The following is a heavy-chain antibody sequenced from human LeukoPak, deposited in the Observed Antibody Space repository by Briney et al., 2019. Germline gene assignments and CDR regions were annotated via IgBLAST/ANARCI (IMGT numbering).Heavy chain of an antibody. CDR3: ARAAYSSTWYSRYFDL. CDR2: IKQDGSEK. Sequence: GGSLRLSCAASGFTFSSYWMSWVRQAPGKGLEWVANIKQDGSEKYYVDSVKGRFTISRESAKNSLYLQMNSLRAGDTAVYYCARAAYSSTWYSRYFDLWGRGTLVTVSS. J-gene: IGHJ2*01. V-gene: IGHV3-7*01. D-gene: IGHD6-13*01. CDR1: GFTFSSYW.